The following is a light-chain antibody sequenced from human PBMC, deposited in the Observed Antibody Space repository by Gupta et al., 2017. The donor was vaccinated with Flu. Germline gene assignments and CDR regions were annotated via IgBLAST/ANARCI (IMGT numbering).Light chain of an antibody. V-gene: IGKV4-1*01. Sequence: NCKSSLSVLLSSDSQNYLAWYQQKPGQPPKLLIHCASTRESGVPDRFSGSGSGTDFTLTISRLQAEDVAVYYCQQYYGTPLTFGGGTKVEIK. CDR2: CAS. CDR1: LSVLLSSDSQNY. CDR3: QQYYGTPLT. J-gene: IGKJ4*01.